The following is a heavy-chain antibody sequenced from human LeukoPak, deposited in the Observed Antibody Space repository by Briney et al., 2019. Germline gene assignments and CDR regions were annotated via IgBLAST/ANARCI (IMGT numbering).Heavy chain of an antibody. D-gene: IGHD3-9*01. J-gene: IGHJ6*03. CDR1: GGSFSGYY. CDR2: INHSGST. V-gene: IGHV4-34*01. CDR3: ARAGYDILTAYYYYMDV. Sequence: SETLSLTCAVYGGSFSGYYWSWIRQPPGKGLEWIGEINHSGSTNYNPSLKSRVTISVDTSKNQFSLKLSSVTAADTAAYYCARAGYDILTAYYYYMDVWGKGTTVTVSS.